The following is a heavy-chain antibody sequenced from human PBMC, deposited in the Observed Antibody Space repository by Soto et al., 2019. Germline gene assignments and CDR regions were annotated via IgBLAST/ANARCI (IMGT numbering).Heavy chain of an antibody. V-gene: IGHV1-18*01. J-gene: IGHJ6*03. CDR3: ARFGLLWFGELLFGYYYYMDV. CDR2: ISAYNGNT. CDR1: GYTFTSYG. D-gene: IGHD3-10*01. Sequence: ASVKVSCKASGYTFTSYGISWVRQAPGQGLEWMGWISAYNGNTNYAQKLQGRVTMTTDTSTSTAYMELRSMRSDDTAVYYCARFGLLWFGELLFGYYYYMDVWGKGTTVTVSS.